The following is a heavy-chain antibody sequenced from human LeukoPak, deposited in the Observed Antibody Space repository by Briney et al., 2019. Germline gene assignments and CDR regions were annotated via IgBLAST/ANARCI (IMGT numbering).Heavy chain of an antibody. Sequence: GGSLRLSCAASGFTLSSYAMNWVRQAPGKGLEAPGKGLEWVSTISASGHATYYPDSVRGRFTISRDNSKSTLHLQMDSLRAEDSALYYCAKWPEGATPKFHHWGQGTLVTVSS. V-gene: IGHV3-23*01. CDR1: GFTLSSYA. CDR2: ISASGHAT. D-gene: IGHD1-26*01. CDR3: AKWPEGATPKFHH. J-gene: IGHJ4*02.